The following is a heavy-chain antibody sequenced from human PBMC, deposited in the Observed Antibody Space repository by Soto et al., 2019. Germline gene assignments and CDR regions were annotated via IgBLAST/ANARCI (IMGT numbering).Heavy chain of an antibody. D-gene: IGHD5-12*01. V-gene: IGHV3-33*01. Sequence: HPGGSLRLSCAASGFTFSSYGMHWVRQAPGKGLEWVAVIWYDGSNKYYADSVKGRFTISRDNSKNTLYLQMNSLRAEDTAVYYCARESAPYSGYDFRSFGYWGQGTLVTVSS. CDR3: ARESAPYSGYDFRSFGY. CDR2: IWYDGSNK. J-gene: IGHJ4*02. CDR1: GFTFSSYG.